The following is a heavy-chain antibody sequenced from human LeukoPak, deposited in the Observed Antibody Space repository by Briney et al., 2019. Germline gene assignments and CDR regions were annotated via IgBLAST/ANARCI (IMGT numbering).Heavy chain of an antibody. CDR3: ARDLTWNAGVFVF. CDR2: IYSGGST. Sequence: GGSLRLSCAASGFTVGSSYMDWVRQAPRKGLEWVSVIYSGGSTYYADSVKGRFTISRDSSKNTLYLQMNSLRAENTAVYYCARDLTWNAGVFVFCGQGTMVTVSS. J-gene: IGHJ3*01. V-gene: IGHV3-53*01. CDR1: GFTVGSSY. D-gene: IGHD1-1*01.